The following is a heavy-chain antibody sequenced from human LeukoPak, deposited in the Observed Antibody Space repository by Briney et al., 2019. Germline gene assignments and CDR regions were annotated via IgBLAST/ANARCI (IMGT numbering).Heavy chain of an antibody. D-gene: IGHD6-19*01. CDR1: GFTFSSYA. J-gene: IGHJ4*02. CDR3: AKDLERRIAVAPTDY. Sequence: GGSLRLSCAASGFTFSSYAMSWVRQAPGKGLEWVSAISGSGGSTYYADSVKGRCTISRDNSKNTLYLQMNSLRAEDTAVYYCAKDLERRIAVAPTDYWGQGTLVTVPS. V-gene: IGHV3-23*01. CDR2: ISGSGGST.